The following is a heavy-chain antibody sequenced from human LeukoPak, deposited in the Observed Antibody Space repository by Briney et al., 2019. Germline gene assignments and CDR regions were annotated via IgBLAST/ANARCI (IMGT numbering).Heavy chain of an antibody. D-gene: IGHD2-15*01. Sequence: GGSLRLSCAASGFTFSSYSMNWVRQAPGKGLEWVSYISSSSSTIYYADSVKGRFTISRDNAKNSLYLQMNSLRAEDTAVYYCARGRIVVVVAADDEFDYWGQGTLVTVSS. CDR1: GFTFSSYS. CDR2: ISSSSSTI. J-gene: IGHJ4*02. CDR3: ARGRIVVVVAADDEFDY. V-gene: IGHV3-48*04.